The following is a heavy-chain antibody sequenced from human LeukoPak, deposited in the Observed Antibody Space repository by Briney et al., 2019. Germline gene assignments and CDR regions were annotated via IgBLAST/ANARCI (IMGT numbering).Heavy chain of an antibody. V-gene: IGHV3-33*01. CDR1: GFTFSSYG. Sequence: GGSLRLSCAASGFTFSSYGMHWVRQAPGKGLEWVAVIWYDGSNKYYADSVKGRFTISRDNSKNTLYLQMNSLRPEDTAVYYCARDGTGSNSGWYIHWGQGTLVTVSS. D-gene: IGHD6-19*01. CDR2: IWYDGSNK. CDR3: ARDGTGSNSGWYIH. J-gene: IGHJ4*02.